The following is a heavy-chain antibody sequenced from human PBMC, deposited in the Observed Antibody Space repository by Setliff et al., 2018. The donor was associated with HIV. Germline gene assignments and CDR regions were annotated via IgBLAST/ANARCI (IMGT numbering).Heavy chain of an antibody. Sequence: PGESLKISCKGSGYSFTSYWIGWVRQMPGKGLEWMGIIYPGDSDTRYSPSFQGQVTISADKSISTAYLQWSSLKASDTAMYYCARPTTYYYGSGSSHVDAFDIWGQGTMVT. CDR3: ARPTTYYYGSGSSHVDAFDI. CDR2: IYPGDSDT. J-gene: IGHJ3*02. D-gene: IGHD3-10*01. CDR1: GYSFTSYW. V-gene: IGHV5-51*01.